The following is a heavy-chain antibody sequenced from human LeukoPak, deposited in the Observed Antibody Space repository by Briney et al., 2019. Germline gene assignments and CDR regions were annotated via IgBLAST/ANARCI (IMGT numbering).Heavy chain of an antibody. D-gene: IGHD3-22*01. V-gene: IGHV1-69*01. CDR3: ASSYYYDSSGYSVDY. CDR1: GGTFSSYA. CDR2: IIPIFGTA. J-gene: IGHJ4*02. Sequence: ASVKVSCKASGGTFSSYAISWVRQAPGQGLEWMGGIIPIFGTANYAQKFQGRVTITADESTSTAYMELSSLRSEDTVVYYCASSYYYDSSGYSVDYWGQGTLVTVSS.